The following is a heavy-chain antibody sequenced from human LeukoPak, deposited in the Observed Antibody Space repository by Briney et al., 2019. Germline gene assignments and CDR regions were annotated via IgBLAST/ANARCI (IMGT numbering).Heavy chain of an antibody. CDR2: IYYSGST. CDR3: ARAPGWLQLSGAFDV. CDR1: GGSISSSSYY. D-gene: IGHD5-24*01. V-gene: IGHV4-39*07. J-gene: IGHJ3*01. Sequence: SETLSPTCTVSGGSISSSSYYWGWIRQPPGKGLEWIGSIYYSGSTYYNPSLKSRVTISVDTSKNQFSLKLSSVTAADTAVYYCARAPGWLQLSGAFDVWGQGTMVTVSS.